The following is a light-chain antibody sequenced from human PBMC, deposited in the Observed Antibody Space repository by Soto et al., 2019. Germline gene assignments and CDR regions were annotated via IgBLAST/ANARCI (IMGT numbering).Light chain of an antibody. Sequence: QSVLTQPPSVSGAPGQRVTSACTGSSSNIGAGYDVHWYQQLPGTAPKLLIYANKNRPAGVPDRFSASKSGTSASLAITGLKAEDEADYYCQSYDTSPSGYVFGTGTKLTVL. CDR1: SSNIGAGYD. J-gene: IGLJ1*01. V-gene: IGLV1-40*01. CDR2: ANK. CDR3: QSYDTSPSGYV.